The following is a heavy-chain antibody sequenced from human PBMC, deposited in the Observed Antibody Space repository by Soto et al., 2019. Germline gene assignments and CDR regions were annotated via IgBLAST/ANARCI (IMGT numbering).Heavy chain of an antibody. V-gene: IGHV5-51*01. CDR1: GYSFDSFW. J-gene: IGHJ3*02. CDR3: ARHQQTGDAFDM. D-gene: IGHD7-27*01. CDR2: IYPYDSDT. Sequence: EVQLVQSGAEVKKPGESLKISCEASGYSFDSFWIGWVRQMPGKGLEWLGLIYPYDSDTRYSPSFQGQVTISADESTRTAYLQWSSLKASDTAMYYCARHQQTGDAFDMWGQGTTVTVSS.